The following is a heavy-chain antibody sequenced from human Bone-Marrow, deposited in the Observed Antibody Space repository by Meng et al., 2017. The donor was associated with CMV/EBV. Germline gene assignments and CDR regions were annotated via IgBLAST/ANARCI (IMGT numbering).Heavy chain of an antibody. CDR3: ARASPSVSVFDI. V-gene: IGHV3-30*02. Sequence: GGSLRLSCAASGFSFSSYGMQWVRQAPGKGLEWVTFIRNDGSKKYYADSVKGRFTISRDNSKNTLYLQMNSLRAADTAVYYCARASPSVSVFDIWGQGTMVTVSS. D-gene: IGHD5/OR15-5a*01. CDR2: IRNDGSKK. J-gene: IGHJ3*02. CDR1: GFSFSSYG.